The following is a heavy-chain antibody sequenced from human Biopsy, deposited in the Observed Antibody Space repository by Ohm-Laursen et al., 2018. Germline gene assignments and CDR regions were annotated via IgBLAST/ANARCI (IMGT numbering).Heavy chain of an antibody. CDR1: GGTVGDNF. CDR3: AAFPFSGGPAFDI. J-gene: IGHJ3*02. V-gene: IGHV4-59*02. CDR2: TCYRGTY. D-gene: IGHD2/OR15-2a*01. Sequence: SETLSLTCTVSGGTVGDNFLSWIRSVPGKGPEWIGYTCYRGTYDNNSSLRSLVTTSVDISRNQFFLNIKPVTDADTAYYYCAAFPFSGGPAFDIWGQGTMVIVSS.